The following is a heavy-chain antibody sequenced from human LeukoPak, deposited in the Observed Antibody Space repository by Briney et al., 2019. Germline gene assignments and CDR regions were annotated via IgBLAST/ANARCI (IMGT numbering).Heavy chain of an antibody. CDR1: GFTFSSYS. CDR3: ASGDSSSSWFDP. CDR2: ISSSSSYI. Sequence: PGGSLRLSCAASGFTFSSYSMNWVRQAPGKGLEWVSSISSSSSYIYYADSVKGRFTISRDNAKNSLYLQMNSLRAEDTAVYYCASGDSSSSWFDPWGQGTLVTVSS. V-gene: IGHV3-21*01. J-gene: IGHJ5*02. D-gene: IGHD6-6*01.